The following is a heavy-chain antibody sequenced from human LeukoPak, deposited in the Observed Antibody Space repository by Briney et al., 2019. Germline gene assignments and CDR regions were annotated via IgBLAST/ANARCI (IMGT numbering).Heavy chain of an antibody. J-gene: IGHJ6*01. CDR1: GFTFSSYG. CDR2: ISYDGSNK. Sequence: PGGSLRLSCAASGFTFSSYGMHWVRQAPGKGLEWVAVISYDGSNKYYADSVKGRFTISRDNSKNTLYLQMNSLRAEDTAVYYCAKAPRYCSSTSCPSYYYYGMDVWGKGPRSPSPQ. CDR3: AKAPRYCSSTSCPSYYYYGMDV. V-gene: IGHV3-30*18. D-gene: IGHD2-2*01.